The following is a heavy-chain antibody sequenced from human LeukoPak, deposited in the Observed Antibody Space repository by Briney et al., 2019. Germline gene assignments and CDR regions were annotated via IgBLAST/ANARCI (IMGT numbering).Heavy chain of an antibody. V-gene: IGHV3-23*01. CDR1: GFTFSSYS. CDR3: ARGASSRFEH. D-gene: IGHD6-13*01. J-gene: IGHJ4*02. Sequence: GGSLRLSCAASGFTFSSYSMQWVRQTPGKGLEWVSGISGSGGSTYYADSVKGRFTISRDNTKNTLYLQMNSLRAEDTAVYYCARGASSRFEHWGQGTLVTVSS. CDR2: ISGSGGST.